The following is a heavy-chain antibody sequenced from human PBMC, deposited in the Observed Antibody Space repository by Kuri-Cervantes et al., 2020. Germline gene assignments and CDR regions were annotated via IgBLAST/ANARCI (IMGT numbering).Heavy chain of an antibody. Sequence: GGSLRLSCAASGFTFSSYAMHWVRQAPGKGLEWVAVISYDGSNKYYADSVKVRFTISRDNSKNTLYLQMNSLRAEDTAVYYCARYGYGYWGQGTLVTVSS. CDR3: ARYGYGY. V-gene: IGHV3-30-3*01. J-gene: IGHJ4*02. D-gene: IGHD6-13*01. CDR1: GFTFSSYA. CDR2: ISYDGSNK.